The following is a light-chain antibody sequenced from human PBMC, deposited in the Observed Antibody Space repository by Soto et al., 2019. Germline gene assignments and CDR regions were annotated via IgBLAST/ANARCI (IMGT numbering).Light chain of an antibody. Sequence: AIPLTQSPSSLSASVGDRVTITCRASQGISSALAWYQQEPGKAPKILIYDASSLGSGVPSRFSGSGSGTDFTLTISSPQPEDCATYYCQQFNNYPLTFGGGTKVEIK. V-gene: IGKV1D-13*01. J-gene: IGKJ4*01. CDR2: DAS. CDR3: QQFNNYPLT. CDR1: QGISSA.